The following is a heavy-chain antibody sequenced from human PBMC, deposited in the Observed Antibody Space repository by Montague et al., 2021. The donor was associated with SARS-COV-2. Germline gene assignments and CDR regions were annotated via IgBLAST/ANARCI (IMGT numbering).Heavy chain of an antibody. V-gene: IGHV4-39*01. CDR3: VRGRRGTVFPFSPGAFDF. D-gene: IGHD1-7*01. Sequence: SETLSLTCTVSGGSISNRNYYWGWARQPPGKGLEWIGSMYYVGXPXYXXXXRXRVAISLDTSKSQLSLRLRSVTTTDTAVFYCVRGRRGTVFPFSPGAFDFWGQGTTVTVSS. CDR1: GGSISNRNYY. J-gene: IGHJ3*01. CDR2: MYYVGXP.